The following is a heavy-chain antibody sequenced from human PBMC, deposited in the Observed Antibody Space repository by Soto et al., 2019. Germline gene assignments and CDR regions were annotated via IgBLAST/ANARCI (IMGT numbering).Heavy chain of an antibody. Sequence: GASVKVSCKASGYTFIGYYIHWVRQAPGQGLEWMGWINPNSGGTNYAQKFQGWVTMTRDTSISTAYMELSRLRSDDTAVYFCARGVMAKGFGYYFDYWRQGALVTVS. CDR1: GYTFIGYY. V-gene: IGHV1-2*04. D-gene: IGHD2-8*01. CDR2: INPNSGGT. CDR3: ARGVMAKGFGYYFDY. J-gene: IGHJ4*02.